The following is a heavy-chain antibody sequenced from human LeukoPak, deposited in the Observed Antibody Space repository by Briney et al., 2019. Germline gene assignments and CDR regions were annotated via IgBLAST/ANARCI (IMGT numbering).Heavy chain of an antibody. CDR1: GLTFDDHA. CDR2: IRWNSGSI. Sequence: PGGSLRLSCAAYGLTFDDHAMQWARHPPGKGGGWVSGIRWNSGSIGYADSVKGRFTISRDNAKNSLYLQMNSLRAEDTALHYCATMDLYYYYMDVWGKGTTVTVSS. D-gene: IGHD3/OR15-3a*01. J-gene: IGHJ6*03. CDR3: ATMDLYYYYMDV. V-gene: IGHV3-9*01.